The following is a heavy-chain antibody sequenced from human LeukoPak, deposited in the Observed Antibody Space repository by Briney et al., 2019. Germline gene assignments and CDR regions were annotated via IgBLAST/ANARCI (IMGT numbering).Heavy chain of an antibody. CDR3: ARDRPYDSSGYFYVFDY. J-gene: IGHJ4*02. CDR2: IYTSGST. CDR1: GASITTYY. V-gene: IGHV4-4*07. Sequence: PSETLSLTCTVSGASITTYYWTWIRQPAGKGLEWIGRIYTSGSTNYNPSLKSRVTMSVDTSKNQFSLNLNSLTAADTAVYYCARDRPYDSSGYFYVFDYWGQGTLVTVSS. D-gene: IGHD3-22*01.